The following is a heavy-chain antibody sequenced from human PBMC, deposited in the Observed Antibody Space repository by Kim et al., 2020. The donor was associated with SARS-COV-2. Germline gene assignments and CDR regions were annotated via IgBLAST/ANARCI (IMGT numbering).Heavy chain of an antibody. J-gene: IGHJ4*02. V-gene: IGHV3-9*01. CDR3: AKEYWDGSGYFGFAS. Sequence: DSVKRRLSISRDNAKNSMYLQMNSLRAEDTALYYCAKEYWDGSGYFGFASWGQGTLVTASS. D-gene: IGHD3-22*01.